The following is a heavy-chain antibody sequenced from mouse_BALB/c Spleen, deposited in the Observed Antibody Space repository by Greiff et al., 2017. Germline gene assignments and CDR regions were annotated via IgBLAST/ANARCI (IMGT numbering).Heavy chain of an antibody. CDR3: ARYYGGSLAY. CDR1: GFSLTSYG. CDR2: IWAGGST. D-gene: IGHD1-1*01. V-gene: IGHV2-9*02. J-gene: IGHJ3*01. Sequence: VQLQQSGPGLVAPSQSLSITCTVSGFSLTSYGVHWVRQPPGKGLEWLGVIWAGGSTNYNSALMSRLSISKDNSKSQVFLKMNSLQTDDTAMYYCARYYGGSLAYWGQGTLVTVSA.